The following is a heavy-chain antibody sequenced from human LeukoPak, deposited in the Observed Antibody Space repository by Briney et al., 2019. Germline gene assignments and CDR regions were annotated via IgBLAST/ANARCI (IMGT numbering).Heavy chain of an antibody. CDR1: GGSISSGGYY. V-gene: IGHV4-31*03. Sequence: NPSETLSLTCTVSGGSISSGGYYWSWIRQHPGKGLEWIGYIYYSGSTYYNPSLKSRVTISVDTSKNQFSLKLGSVTAADTAVYYCSLSRYYDILTGDPGAFDIWGQGTMVTISS. J-gene: IGHJ3*02. CDR2: IYYSGST. D-gene: IGHD3-9*01. CDR3: SLSRYYDILTGDPGAFDI.